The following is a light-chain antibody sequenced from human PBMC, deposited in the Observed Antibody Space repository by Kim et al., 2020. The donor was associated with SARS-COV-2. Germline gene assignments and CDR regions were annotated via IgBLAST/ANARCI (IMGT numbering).Light chain of an antibody. V-gene: IGLV3-21*04. Sequence: VSVAPGKTARITCGGNNIGSKSVHWYQQKPGQAPVLVIYYDSDRPSGIPERFSGSNSGNTATLTISRVEAGDEADYYCQAWDSSSDHPVFGGGTQLTV. CDR2: YDS. CDR3: QAWDSSSDHPV. CDR1: NIGSKS. J-gene: IGLJ3*02.